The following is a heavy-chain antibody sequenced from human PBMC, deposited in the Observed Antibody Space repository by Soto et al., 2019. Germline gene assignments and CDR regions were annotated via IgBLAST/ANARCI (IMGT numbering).Heavy chain of an antibody. CDR3: AKDYLGSSKVFDL. CDR2: ISDDGTNK. J-gene: IGHJ3*01. V-gene: IGHV3-30*18. CDR1: GFTLSNYG. D-gene: IGHD2-2*01. Sequence: PGGSLRLSCAVYGFTLSNYGMHWVRQAPGKGLEWVALISDDGTNKYFVDSVKGRFTISRDNSRNMVYLQMNRLRAEDTAVYYCAKDYLGSSKVFDLCGPGTLVTVSS.